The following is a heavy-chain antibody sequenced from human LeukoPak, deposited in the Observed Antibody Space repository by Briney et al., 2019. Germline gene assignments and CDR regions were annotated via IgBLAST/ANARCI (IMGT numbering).Heavy chain of an antibody. CDR2: ISGSGAST. V-gene: IGHV3-23*01. CDR1: GFTLSTNA. Sequence: PGGSLRLSCLTSGFTLSTNAMSLVRQAPGKGLEWISGISGSGASTYYADSVKGRFTISRDDSRNTLYLQMNSLRGDDTAVYYCAKDVGKWESLHFFDYWGQGTLVTVSS. J-gene: IGHJ4*02. D-gene: IGHD1-26*01. CDR3: AKDVGKWESLHFFDY.